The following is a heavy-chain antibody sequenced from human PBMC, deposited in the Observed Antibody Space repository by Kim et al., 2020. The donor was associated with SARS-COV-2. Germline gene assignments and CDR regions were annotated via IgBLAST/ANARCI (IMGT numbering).Heavy chain of an antibody. CDR1: GGGSMSRSRW. CDR3: ARAPDYYDSGSCFDY. Sequence: SETLSLTCTVSGGGSMSRSRWWSWVRQVPGKGLQWIGQIFHTGSTSYSPSLKNRVTISIDKFKNQFSLKLTSVTAADTAVYYCARAPDYYDSGSCFDYWGQGTLVTVSS. D-gene: IGHD3-10*01. J-gene: IGHJ4*02. V-gene: IGHV4-4*02. CDR2: IFHTGST.